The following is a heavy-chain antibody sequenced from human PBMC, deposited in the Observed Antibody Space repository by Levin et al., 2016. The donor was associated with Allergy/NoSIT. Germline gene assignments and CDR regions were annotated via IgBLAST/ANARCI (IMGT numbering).Heavy chain of an antibody. CDR1: GFTFSSYA. J-gene: IGHJ6*02. CDR2: IRGSGGST. D-gene: IGHD4-17*01. Sequence: GESLKISCAASGFTFSSYAVSWVRQAPGKGLEWVSAIRGSGGSTYYVDSVKGRFTISRDNSKNTLYLQMNSLRVEDTAVYYCAKETSDYGADSMDVWGQGTTVTVSS. V-gene: IGHV3-23*01. CDR3: AKETSDYGADSMDV.